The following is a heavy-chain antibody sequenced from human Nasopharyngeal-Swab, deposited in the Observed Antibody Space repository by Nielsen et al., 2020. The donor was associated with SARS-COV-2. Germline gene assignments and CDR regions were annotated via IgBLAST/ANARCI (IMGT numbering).Heavy chain of an antibody. CDR3: ARGEGITGTTPGAFDI. D-gene: IGHD1-7*01. V-gene: IGHV4-59*12. Sequence: WIRQPPGKGLEWIGYIYYSGSTNYNPSLKSRVTISVDTSKNQFSLKLSSVTAADTAVYYCARGEGITGTTPGAFDIWGQGTMVTVSS. J-gene: IGHJ3*02. CDR2: IYYSGST.